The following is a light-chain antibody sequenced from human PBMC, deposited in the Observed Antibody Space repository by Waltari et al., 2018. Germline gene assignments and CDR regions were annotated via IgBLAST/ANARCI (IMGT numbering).Light chain of an antibody. CDR2: DAS. J-gene: IGKJ4*01. V-gene: IGKV3-11*01. CDR1: QSVSNY. CDR3: QQRQYWPPLT. Sequence: EVVLTQSPATLSLSPGERATLSCRASQSVSNYLVWYQQKPGQAPRLIIHDASQRATSVPARFSGSGSGTDFTLTISSLEPEDFAVYYCQQRQYWPPLTFGGGTKVE.